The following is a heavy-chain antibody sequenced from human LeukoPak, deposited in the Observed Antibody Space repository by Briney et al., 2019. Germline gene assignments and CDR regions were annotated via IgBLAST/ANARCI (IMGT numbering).Heavy chain of an antibody. CDR3: AKGGHYSHFVV. D-gene: IGHD4-17*01. CDR2: ISGFGEAT. J-gene: IGHJ2*01. V-gene: IGHV3-23*01. Sequence: GGSLRLSCAASGIYFRNYAMTWVRQAQGKGLEWICTISGFGEATFYADAVKDRFTISRDNSKNTLFVQMNNLRVEDTAVYFCAKGGHYSHFVVWGRGTLLTVSS. CDR1: GIYFRNYA.